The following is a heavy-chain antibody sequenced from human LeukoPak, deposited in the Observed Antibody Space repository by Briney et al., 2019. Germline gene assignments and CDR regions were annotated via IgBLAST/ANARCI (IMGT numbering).Heavy chain of an antibody. V-gene: IGHV3-74*01. D-gene: IGHD1-7*01. CDR2: INEDGSTT. CDR1: GFTFSSNW. CDR3: AREGINWNYGV. Sequence: GGSLRLSCAASGFTFSSNWMHWVRQAPGKGLVWVSRINEDGSTTNYADSVKGRSTIFRDNAKNTLYLQMNSLRAEDTAVYYCAREGINWNYGVWGQGTTVTVSS. J-gene: IGHJ6*02.